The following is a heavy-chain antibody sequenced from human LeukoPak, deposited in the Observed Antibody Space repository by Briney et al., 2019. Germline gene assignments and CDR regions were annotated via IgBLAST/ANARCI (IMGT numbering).Heavy chain of an antibody. CDR3: AGHDGQLAPLRH. Sequence: PSETLSLTCTVSGGSISTSYYYWDWIRQPPGKGLEWIAAVSFSGTSYYNPSLQSRLTVSKDTSRNQFSLRLSSVTAADTAVYFCAGHDGQLAPLRHWGQGTLVTVSS. CDR2: VSFSGTS. J-gene: IGHJ4*02. V-gene: IGHV4-39*01. D-gene: IGHD6-6*01. CDR1: GGSISTSYYY.